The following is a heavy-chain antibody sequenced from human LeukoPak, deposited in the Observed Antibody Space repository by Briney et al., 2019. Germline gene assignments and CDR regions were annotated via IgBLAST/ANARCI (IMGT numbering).Heavy chain of an antibody. V-gene: IGHV1-2*02. CDR1: GYTFTGYY. CDR2: INPNSGGT. Sequence: ASVKVSCKASGYTFTGYYMHWVRQAPGQGLEWMGWINPNSGGTNYARKFQGRVTMTRDTSISKAYIELSGLGSDDTAVYYCARDRGGAYNWNDIGSYMDVWGKGTTVTVSS. CDR3: ARDRGGAYNWNDIGSYMDV. J-gene: IGHJ6*03. D-gene: IGHD1-20*01.